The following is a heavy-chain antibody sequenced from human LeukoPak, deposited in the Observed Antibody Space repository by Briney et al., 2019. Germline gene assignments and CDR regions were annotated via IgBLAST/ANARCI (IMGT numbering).Heavy chain of an antibody. CDR3: ARVIAVAGTD. Sequence: PSETLSLTCTVSGGSISSYYWSWIRQPAGKGLEWIGSIYHSGSTYYNPSLKSRVTISVDTSKNQFSLKLSSVTAADTAVYYCARVIAVAGTDWGQGTLVTVSS. V-gene: IGHV4-4*07. J-gene: IGHJ4*02. D-gene: IGHD6-19*01. CDR1: GGSISSYY. CDR2: IYHSGST.